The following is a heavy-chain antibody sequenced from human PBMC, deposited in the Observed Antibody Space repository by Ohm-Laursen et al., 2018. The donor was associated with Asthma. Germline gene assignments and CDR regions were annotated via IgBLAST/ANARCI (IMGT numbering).Heavy chain of an antibody. CDR3: ARISLDSNGLVAWIFDY. J-gene: IGHJ4*02. D-gene: IGHD3-22*01. CDR2: INHSGST. CDR1: GGSFSGYY. V-gene: IGHV4-34*01. Sequence: SETLSLTCAVYGGSFSGYYWSWIRQPPGKGLEWIGEINHSGSTNYNPSLKSRVTISVDTSKNQFSLKLSSVTAADTAVYYCARISLDSNGLVAWIFDYWGQGTLVTVSS.